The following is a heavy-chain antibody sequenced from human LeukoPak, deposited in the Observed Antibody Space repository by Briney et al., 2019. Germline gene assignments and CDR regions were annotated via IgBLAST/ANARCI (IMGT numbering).Heavy chain of an antibody. CDR1: GYSFTSYW. Sequence: GESLKISCKGSGYSFTSYWIAWVRQMPGKGLEWMGIIYPGDSDTRYSPSFQGQVTFSADKSISTAYLQWSSLKASDTAIYYCARQYSNSYYYYYYMDVWGKGTTVTVSS. CDR3: ARQYSNSYYYYYYMDV. CDR2: IYPGDSDT. D-gene: IGHD6-6*01. J-gene: IGHJ6*03. V-gene: IGHV5-51*01.